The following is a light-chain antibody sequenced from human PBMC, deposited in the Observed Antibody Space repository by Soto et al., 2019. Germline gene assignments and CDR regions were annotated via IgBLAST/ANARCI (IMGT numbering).Light chain of an antibody. CDR2: EGS. V-gene: IGLV2-23*01. CDR3: CSYAGSSPWV. J-gene: IGLJ3*02. CDR1: SSDVGSYNL. Sequence: QSVLTQPASVSGSPGQSITISCTGTSSDVGSYNLVSWYQQHPGKAPKLMIYEGSKRPSGVSNRFSGSKSGNTASLTISGLQAEDGADYYCCSYAGSSPWVFGGGTQLPVL.